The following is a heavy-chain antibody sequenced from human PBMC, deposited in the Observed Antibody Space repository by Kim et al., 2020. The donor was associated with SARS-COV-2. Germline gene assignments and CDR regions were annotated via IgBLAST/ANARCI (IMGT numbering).Heavy chain of an antibody. D-gene: IGHD2-15*01. Sequence: ADAVKGRFTISRDNSKNTLYLQMNSLRAEDTAVYYCAKVEAVVVVGHYSIWGQGTMVTVSS. V-gene: IGHV3-23*01. CDR3: AKVEAVVVVGHYSI. J-gene: IGHJ3*02.